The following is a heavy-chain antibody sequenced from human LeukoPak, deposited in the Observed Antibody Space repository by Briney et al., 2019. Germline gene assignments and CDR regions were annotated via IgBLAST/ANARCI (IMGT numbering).Heavy chain of an antibody. CDR2: INPSGYGT. D-gene: IGHD6-13*01. V-gene: IGHV1-46*01. CDR1: GYTLTSYY. Sequence: ASVKVSCKASGYTLTSYYMHWVRQAPGQGLEGMGIINPSGYGTNYAQKFQGRVTMTTDTSTSTAYMELRGLRSDDTAVYYCARDGIAAAFDYWGQGTLVTVSS. J-gene: IGHJ4*02. CDR3: ARDGIAAAFDY.